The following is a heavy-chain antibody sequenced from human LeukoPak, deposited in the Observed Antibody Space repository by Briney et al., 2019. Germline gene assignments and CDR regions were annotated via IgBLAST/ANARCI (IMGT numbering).Heavy chain of an antibody. J-gene: IGHJ4*02. CDR3: ARASYCSDGSCYSDY. CDR1: GYTFTSYS. CDR2: MSAYNGNT. V-gene: IGHV1-18*01. Sequence: ASVKVSCTASGYTFTSYSISWVRQAPGQGPERMGWMSAYNGNTIYAQKVKGRVTMTTDTSTSTAYMELRSPKSDDTAVYYCARASYCSDGSCYSDYWGQGTLVTVSS. D-gene: IGHD2-15*01.